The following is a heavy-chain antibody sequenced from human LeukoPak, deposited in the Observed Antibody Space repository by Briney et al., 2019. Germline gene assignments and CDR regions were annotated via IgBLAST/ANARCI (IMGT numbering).Heavy chain of an antibody. J-gene: IGHJ4*02. Sequence: PGGSLRLSCAASGFTFGSYEMNWVRQVPGKGLVWVSYISSSGSTIYYADSVKGRFTISRDNAKNSLYLQMNSLRAEDTAVYYCAREGVYDSWDYWGQGTLVTVSS. V-gene: IGHV3-48*03. CDR2: ISSSGSTI. CDR3: AREGVYDSWDY. CDR1: GFTFGSYE. D-gene: IGHD3-3*01.